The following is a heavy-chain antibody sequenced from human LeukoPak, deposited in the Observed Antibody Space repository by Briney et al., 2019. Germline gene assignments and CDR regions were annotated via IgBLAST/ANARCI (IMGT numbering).Heavy chain of an antibody. CDR3: ARERYYYDSNGGARFDY. V-gene: IGHV1-18*01. J-gene: IGHJ4*02. D-gene: IGHD3-22*01. Sequence: ASVKVSCNASGYTFTSYGISWVRQAPGQGLEWMGWISAYNGNTNYAQKLQGRVTMTTDTSTSTAYMELRSLRSDDTAVYYCARERYYYDSNGGARFDYWGQGTLVTVSS. CDR1: GYTFTSYG. CDR2: ISAYNGNT.